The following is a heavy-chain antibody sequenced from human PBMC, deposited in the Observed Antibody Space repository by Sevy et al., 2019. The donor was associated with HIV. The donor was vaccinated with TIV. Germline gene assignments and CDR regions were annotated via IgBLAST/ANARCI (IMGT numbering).Heavy chain of an antibody. CDR3: ARRKVDYCDSSGYEYFQH. Sequence: SETLSLTCTVSGGSISSSSYYWGWIRQPPGKGLEWIGSIYYSGSTYYDPSLKSRVTISVDTSKNQFSLKLSSVTAADTAVYYCARRKVDYCDSSGYEYFQHWGQGTLVTVSS. J-gene: IGHJ1*01. CDR1: GGSISSSSYY. V-gene: IGHV4-39*01. CDR2: IYYSGST. D-gene: IGHD3-22*01.